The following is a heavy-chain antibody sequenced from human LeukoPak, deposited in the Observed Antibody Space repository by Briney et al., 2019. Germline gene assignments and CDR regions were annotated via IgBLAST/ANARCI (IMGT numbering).Heavy chain of an antibody. Sequence: ASVKVSCKASGGTFSSYAISWVRQAPGQGLEWVGGIIPIFGTANYARKFQGRVTITADESTSTAYMELSSLRSEDTAVYYCARDPGYSGYDGALLLGMDVWGQGTTVTVSS. CDR3: ARDPGYSGYDGALLLGMDV. V-gene: IGHV1-69*13. CDR2: IIPIFGTA. D-gene: IGHD5-12*01. J-gene: IGHJ6*02. CDR1: GGTFSSYA.